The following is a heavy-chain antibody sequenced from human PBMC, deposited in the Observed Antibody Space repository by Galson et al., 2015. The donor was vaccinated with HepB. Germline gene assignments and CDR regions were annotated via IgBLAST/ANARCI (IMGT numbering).Heavy chain of an antibody. CDR1: GYTLTELS. J-gene: IGHJ6*02. CDR2: LDPEDGET. Sequence: SVKVSCKVSGYTLTELSMHWVRQAPGKGLEWMGGLDPEDGETIYAQKFQGRVTMTEDTSTDTAYMELSSLRSEDTAVYYCATDSVTMVRGVISPYGMDVWGQGTTVTVSS. V-gene: IGHV1-24*01. D-gene: IGHD3-10*01. CDR3: ATDSVTMVRGVISPYGMDV.